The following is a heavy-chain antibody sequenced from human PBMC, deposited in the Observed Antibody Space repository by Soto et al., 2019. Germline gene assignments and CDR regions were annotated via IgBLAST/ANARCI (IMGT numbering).Heavy chain of an antibody. CDR2: MNSDGSTT. CDR1: GFTFGNSW. CDR3: ATAEVDY. J-gene: IGHJ4*02. V-gene: IGHV3-74*01. Sequence: GGSLRLSCAASGFTFGNSWMHWVRQAPGKGLEWVPRMNSDGSTTDYADSVKGRFTVSRDNAKNTLYLQMISLRAEDTAVYYCATAEVDYWGPGTLVTVSS.